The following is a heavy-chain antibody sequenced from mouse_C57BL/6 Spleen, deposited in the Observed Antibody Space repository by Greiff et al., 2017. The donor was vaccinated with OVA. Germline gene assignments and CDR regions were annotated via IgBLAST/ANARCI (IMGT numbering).Heavy chain of an antibody. CDR3: AIYSNYVGGYYFDY. D-gene: IGHD2-5*01. V-gene: IGHV1-64*01. Sequence: QVQLKQSGAELVKPGASVKLSCKASGYTFTSYWMHWVKQRPGQGLEWIGMIHPNSGSTNYNEKFKSKATLTVDKSSTTAYMQLSSLTSEDSAVYYCAIYSNYVGGYYFDYWGQGTTLTVSS. CDR2: IHPNSGST. CDR1: GYTFTSYW. J-gene: IGHJ2*01.